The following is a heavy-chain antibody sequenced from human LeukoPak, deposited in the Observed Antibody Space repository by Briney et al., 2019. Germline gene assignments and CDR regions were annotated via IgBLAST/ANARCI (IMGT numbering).Heavy chain of an antibody. CDR3: IVFAVTGTLGFDY. V-gene: IGHV3-73*01. D-gene: IGHD6-19*01. J-gene: IGHJ4*02. CDR2: IRSKANSYAT. Sequence: GGSLRLSCAASGFTFSGSVMHWVRQASGKGLEWVGRIRSKANSYATAYAASVKGRFTISRDDSKNTAYLQMNSLRAEDTAVYYCIVFAVTGTLGFDYWGQGTLVTVSS. CDR1: GFTFSGSV.